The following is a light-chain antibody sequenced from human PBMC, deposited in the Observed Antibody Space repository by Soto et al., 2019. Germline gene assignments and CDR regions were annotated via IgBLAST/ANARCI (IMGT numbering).Light chain of an antibody. J-gene: IGKJ2*01. CDR1: QGISSY. Sequence: DIPLTQSPSFMSASVGDRVTITCRASQGISSYLAWYQQKPGKAPKLLIYAASTLQSGVPSRFSGSGSGTEFTLTISSLQPEDFATSYCQQLNSYPYTFGQGTKLESK. CDR3: QQLNSYPYT. CDR2: AAS. V-gene: IGKV1-9*01.